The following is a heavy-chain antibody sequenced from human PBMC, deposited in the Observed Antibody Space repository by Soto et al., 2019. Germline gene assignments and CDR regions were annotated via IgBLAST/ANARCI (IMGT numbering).Heavy chain of an antibody. J-gene: IGHJ5*02. CDR3: ARDGSKSLRDWFDP. CDR2: VYATGTT. CDR1: GGSISKFY. Sequence: PSETLSLTCNVSGGSISKFYWSWIRKTAGNGLEWMGRVYATGTTDYNPSLRSRVAMSVDISKKTFSLRLRSVTGADSGVYYCARDGSKSLRDWFDPWGQGILVTVSS. V-gene: IGHV4-4*07.